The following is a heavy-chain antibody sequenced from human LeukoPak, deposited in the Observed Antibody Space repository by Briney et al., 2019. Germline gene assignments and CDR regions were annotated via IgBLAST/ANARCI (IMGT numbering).Heavy chain of an antibody. J-gene: IGHJ5*02. CDR3: VSDLCGGDDQ. D-gene: IGHD3-3*01. CDR2: IDEDGKTI. CDR1: GFTFNSYW. Sequence: GGSLRLSCAASGFTFNSYWMHWVRHAPGKGLVWVSRIDEDGKTIDYADSVKGRFTISRDNDKDTLYLQMSSLRDEDTAVYYCVSDLCGGDDQWGRGTLVTVSS. V-gene: IGHV3-74*01.